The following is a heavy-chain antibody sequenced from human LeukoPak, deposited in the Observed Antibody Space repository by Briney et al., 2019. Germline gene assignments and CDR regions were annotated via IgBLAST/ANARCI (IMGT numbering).Heavy chain of an antibody. CDR3: ARHGTVPAAITRDYYFDY. Sequence: SVKVSCKASGGTFSNYAISWVRQAPGQGLEWMGGIIPIFGTANYAQKFQGRVTITADESTSTAYMELSSLRSEDTAVYYCARHGTVPAAITRDYYFDYWGQGTLVTVSS. CDR2: IIPIFGTA. CDR1: GGTFSNYA. V-gene: IGHV1-69*01. J-gene: IGHJ4*02. D-gene: IGHD2-2*01.